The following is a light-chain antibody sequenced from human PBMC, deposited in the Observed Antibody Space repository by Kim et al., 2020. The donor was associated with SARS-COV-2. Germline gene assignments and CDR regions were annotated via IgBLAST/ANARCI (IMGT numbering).Light chain of an antibody. Sequence: ASVGDRVTITCQASQDIDKYLNWYQQKPGKAPNLLIYDASNLETGVPSRFSGSGSGTDFTLTISSLQPGDIATYYCQHYDNVPPTFGGGTKVDIK. J-gene: IGKJ4*01. CDR1: QDIDKY. V-gene: IGKV1-33*01. CDR3: QHYDNVPPT. CDR2: DAS.